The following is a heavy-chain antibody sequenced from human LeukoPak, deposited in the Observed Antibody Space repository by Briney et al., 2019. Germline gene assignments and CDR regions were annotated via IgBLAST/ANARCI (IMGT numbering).Heavy chain of an antibody. CDR3: ARGSPLSYYFDY. J-gene: IGHJ4*02. CDR1: GFTFSTYA. Sequence: GESLRLSCAASGFTFSTYAMHWVRQAPGKGLEWVSIISTSGDTTYYAGSVKGRFTISRYNSKNTLFLQMNSLRAEDTAVYYCARGSPLSYYFDYWGQGTLVTVSS. V-gene: IGHV3-23*01. D-gene: IGHD2/OR15-2a*01. CDR2: ISTSGDTT.